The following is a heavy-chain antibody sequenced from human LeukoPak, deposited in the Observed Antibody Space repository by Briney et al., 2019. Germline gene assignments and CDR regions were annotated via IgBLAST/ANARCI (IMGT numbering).Heavy chain of an antibody. D-gene: IGHD3-3*01. Sequence: PGGSLRLSCAASGFTFSNAWMSWVRQAPGKGLEWVGRIKSKTDGGTTDYAAPVKGRFTISRDDSKNTLYLQMNSLKTEDTAVYYCTTDDDYDFWSGYYWNWGQGTMVTVSS. CDR3: TTDDDYDFWSGYYWN. J-gene: IGHJ3*01. CDR1: GFTFSNAW. CDR2: IKSKTDGGTT. V-gene: IGHV3-15*01.